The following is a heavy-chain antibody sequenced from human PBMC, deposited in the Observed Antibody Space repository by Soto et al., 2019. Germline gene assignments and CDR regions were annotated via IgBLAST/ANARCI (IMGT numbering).Heavy chain of an antibody. CDR1: GYTFTSYV. CDR2: INADNGHT. V-gene: IGHV1-3*01. J-gene: IGHJ4*02. CDR3: GRVNIAVSGTVGYFDY. D-gene: IGHD6-19*01. Sequence: PAVEVSCKASGYTFTSYVMHLLRQAPGQRLEWMGWINADNGHTKYSQKFQGRVTFTRDTSASTAYMELSSLTSEDTAVYYCGRVNIAVSGTVGYFDYWGQGTLVTVSS.